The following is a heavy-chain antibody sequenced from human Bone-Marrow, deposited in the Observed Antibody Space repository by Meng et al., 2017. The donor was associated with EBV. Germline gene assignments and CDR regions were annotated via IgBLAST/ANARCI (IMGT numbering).Heavy chain of an antibody. D-gene: IGHD3-3*01. CDR1: GWSFGCCY. V-gene: IGHV4-34*01. CDR3: ARGSGAVHAYDFWSGYPYYFDY. Sequence: LQQWGQTLFKPSESPSVTCAVYGWSFGCCYWSSIRQPPGKGMEWIGDINHSGSTNYNPSLKSRVTISVDTSKNQFSLKLSSVTAADTAVYYCARGSGAVHAYDFWSGYPYYFDYWCQGTLVTVSS. J-gene: IGHJ4*02. CDR2: INHSGST.